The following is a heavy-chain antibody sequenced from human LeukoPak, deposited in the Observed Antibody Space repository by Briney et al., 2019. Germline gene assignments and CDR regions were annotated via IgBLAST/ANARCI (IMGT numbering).Heavy chain of an antibody. CDR3: ARGGYCSSTSCYLDY. J-gene: IGHJ4*02. CDR2: IYYSGST. Sequence: SETLSLTCTVSGGSISSYYWSWIRQPPGKGLEWIGYIYYSGSTNYNPSLKSRVTISVDTPKNQFSLKLSSVTAADTAVYYCARGGYCSSTSCYLDYWGQGTLVTVSS. V-gene: IGHV4-59*01. CDR1: GGSISSYY. D-gene: IGHD2-2*01.